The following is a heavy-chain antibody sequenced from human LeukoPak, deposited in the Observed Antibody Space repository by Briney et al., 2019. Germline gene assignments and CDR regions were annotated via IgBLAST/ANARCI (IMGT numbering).Heavy chain of an antibody. CDR2: IKSKTDGGTT. CDR3: TTDQRYCSSTSRYYFDY. J-gene: IGHJ4*02. Sequence: GGSLRLSCAASGFTFSNAWMSWVRQAPGKGLEWVGRIKSKTDGGTTDYAAPVKGRFTISRDDSKNTLYLQMNSLKTEDTAVYYCTTDQRYCSSTSRYYFDYWGQGTLVTVSS. CDR1: GFTFSNAW. D-gene: IGHD2-2*01. V-gene: IGHV3-15*01.